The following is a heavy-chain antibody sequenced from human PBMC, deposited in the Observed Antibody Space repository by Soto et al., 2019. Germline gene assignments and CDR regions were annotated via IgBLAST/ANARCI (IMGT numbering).Heavy chain of an antibody. D-gene: IGHD5-18*01. CDR2: IYYSGST. CDR3: ARVQGGGGAMVHNY. CDR1: GGSISSGDYY. Sequence: QVQLQESGPGLVKPSQTLSLTCTVSGGSISSGDYYWSWIRQPPGKGLEWIGYIYYSGSTYYNPSLKSRVTISVDTAKHQFSLKLSSVTAADTAVYYCARVQGGGGAMVHNYWGQGTLVTVSS. V-gene: IGHV4-30-4*01. J-gene: IGHJ4*02.